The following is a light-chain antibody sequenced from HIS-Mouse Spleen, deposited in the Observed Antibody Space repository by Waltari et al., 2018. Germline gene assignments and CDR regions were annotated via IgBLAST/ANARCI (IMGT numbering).Light chain of an antibody. CDR1: NIGRKS. Sequence: SYVLTQPPSVSVAPGKTARITGGGNNIGRKSVHWYQQKPGQAPVLVAYDDSDRPSGNRERFCGSNSGNTATLTISRVEAGDEVDYSCQVWDSSSDHYVFGTGTKVTVL. V-gene: IGLV3-21*03. CDR2: DDS. CDR3: QVWDSSSDHYV. J-gene: IGLJ1*01.